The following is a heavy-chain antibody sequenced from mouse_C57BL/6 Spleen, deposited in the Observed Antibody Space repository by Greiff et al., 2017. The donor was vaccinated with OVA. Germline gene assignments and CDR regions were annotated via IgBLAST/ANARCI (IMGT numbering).Heavy chain of an antibody. CDR3: ARPEDYAMDY. V-gene: IGHV5-17*01. CDR2: ISSGSSTI. CDR1: GFTFSDYG. J-gene: IGHJ4*01. Sequence: DVQLVESGGGLVKPGGSLKLSCAASGFTFSDYGMHWVRLAPEKGLEWVAYISSGSSTIYYADTVKGRFTISRDNAKNTLFLQMTSLRSEDTAMYYCARPEDYAMDYWGQGTSVTVSS.